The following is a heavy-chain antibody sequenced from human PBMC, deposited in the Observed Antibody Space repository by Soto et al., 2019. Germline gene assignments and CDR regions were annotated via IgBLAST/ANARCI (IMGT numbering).Heavy chain of an antibody. D-gene: IGHD3-3*01. J-gene: IGHJ6*02. V-gene: IGHV4-59*01. Sequence: QVQLQESGPGLVKPSETLSLTCTVSGGSISSYYWSWIRQPPGKGLEWIGYIYYSGSTNYNPSLKSRVTISVDTSQNQFSLKLSSVTAADTAVYYCARVISPQAFWSGYLGGYYYYGMDVWGQGTTVTVSS. CDR3: ARVISPQAFWSGYLGGYYYYGMDV. CDR2: IYYSGST. CDR1: GGSISSYY.